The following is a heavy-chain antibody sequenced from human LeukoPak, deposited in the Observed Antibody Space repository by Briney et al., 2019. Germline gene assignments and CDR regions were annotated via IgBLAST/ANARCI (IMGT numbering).Heavy chain of an antibody. CDR1: GFTFSASS. D-gene: IGHD3-10*01. V-gene: IGHV3-73*01. J-gene: IGHJ4*02. CDR2: IRDKAYNYVT. Sequence: GGSLRLSCAASGFTFSASSMHWVRQTSGKGLEWVGRIRDKAYNYVTASAESLKGRFTVSRDDSRNMVYLQMNSLKTEDTAVYYCVRPGSGNYYYYWGRGTLVTVSS. CDR3: VRPGSGNYYYY.